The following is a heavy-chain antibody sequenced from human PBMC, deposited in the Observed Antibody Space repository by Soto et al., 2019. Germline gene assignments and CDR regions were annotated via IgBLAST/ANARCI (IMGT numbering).Heavy chain of an antibody. CDR1: GGSISSSSYY. CDR3: ARDVRDIVVVVAATLLNWFDP. D-gene: IGHD2-15*01. J-gene: IGHJ5*02. CDR2: IYYSGST. Sequence: SETLSLTCTVSGGSISSSSYYWGWIRQPPGKGLEWIGSIYYSGSTYYNPSLKSRVTISVDTSKNQFSLKLSSVTAADTAVYYCARDVRDIVVVVAATLLNWFDPWGQGTLVTVSS. V-gene: IGHV4-39*02.